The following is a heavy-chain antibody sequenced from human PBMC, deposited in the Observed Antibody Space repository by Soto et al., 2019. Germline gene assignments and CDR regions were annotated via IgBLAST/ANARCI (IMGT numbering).Heavy chain of an antibody. J-gene: IGHJ4*02. V-gene: IGHV4-39*02. CDR1: GGSISSSSYY. CDR3: AREYSSAPDY. CDR2: IYYSGST. Sequence: QLQLQESGPGLVKPSETLSLTCTVSGGSISSSSYYWGWIRQPPGKGLEWIGSIYYSGSTFYSTFLRSRVTISVDTSKNQFSLRVSSVTAADTAVYYCAREYSSAPDYWGQGTLVTVSS. D-gene: IGHD6-25*01.